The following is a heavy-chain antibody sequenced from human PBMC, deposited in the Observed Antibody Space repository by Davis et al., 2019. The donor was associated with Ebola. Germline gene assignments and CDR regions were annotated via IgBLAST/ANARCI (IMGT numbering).Heavy chain of an antibody. D-gene: IGHD3-10*01. CDR1: GGSFSGYY. CDR3: ARGGDGPFDY. J-gene: IGHJ4*02. CDR2: INHSGST. V-gene: IGHV4-34*01. Sequence: MPGGPLRLSCAVYGGSFSGYYWSWIRQPPGKGLEWIGEINHSGSTNYNPSLKSRVTISVDTSKNQFSLKLSSVTAADTAVYYCARGGDGPFDYWGQGTLVTVSS.